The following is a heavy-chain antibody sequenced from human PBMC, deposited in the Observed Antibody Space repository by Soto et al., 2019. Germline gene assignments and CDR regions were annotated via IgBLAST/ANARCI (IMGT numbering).Heavy chain of an antibody. Sequence: SVKVSCKASGGTFISYSISWVRQAPGQGLEWMGGIIPIFGTANYAQKFQGRVTINADESTSKAYMELSSLRSEDTAVYYCARDIITTGTGPGGMDVWGQGTTVTVSS. J-gene: IGHJ6*02. D-gene: IGHD1-1*01. V-gene: IGHV1-69*13. CDR2: IIPIFGTA. CDR1: GGTFISYS. CDR3: ARDIITTGTGPGGMDV.